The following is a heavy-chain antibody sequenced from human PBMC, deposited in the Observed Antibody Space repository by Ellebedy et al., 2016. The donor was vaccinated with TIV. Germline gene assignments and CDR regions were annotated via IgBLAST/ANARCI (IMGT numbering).Heavy chain of an antibody. CDR3: AKDPREWLVRGYFDY. V-gene: IGHV3-23*01. CDR1: GFTFSSYG. D-gene: IGHD6-19*01. J-gene: IGHJ4*02. Sequence: PSETLSLTCAASGFTFSSYGMSWVRQAPGKGLEWVSVISGSGGSTDYADSVKGRFTISRDNSKNTLYLQMNSLRAEDTAVYYCAKDPREWLVRGYFDYWGQGTLVTVSS. CDR2: ISGSGGST.